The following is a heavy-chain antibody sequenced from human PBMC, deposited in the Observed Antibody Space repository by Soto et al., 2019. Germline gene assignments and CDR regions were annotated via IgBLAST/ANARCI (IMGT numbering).Heavy chain of an antibody. CDR1: GGSISSGGYY. CDR3: ARAGRDCSSTSCYTKRVVYYYGMDV. V-gene: IGHV4-31*03. J-gene: IGHJ6*02. Sequence: PSETLSLTCTVSGGSISSGGYYWSWIRQHPGKGLEWIGYIYYSGSTYYNPSLKSRVTISVDTSKNQFSLKLSSVTAADTAVYYCARAGRDCSSTSCYTKRVVYYYGMDVWGQGTTVTVSS. CDR2: IYYSGST. D-gene: IGHD2-2*02.